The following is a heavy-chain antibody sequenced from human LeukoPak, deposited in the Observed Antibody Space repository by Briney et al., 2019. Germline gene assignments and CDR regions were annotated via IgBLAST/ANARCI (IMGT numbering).Heavy chain of an antibody. V-gene: IGHV3-30*02. CDR2: IQNDGGNK. CDR3: AKDEIQGVVGAGPGY. D-gene: IGHD1-26*01. J-gene: IGHJ4*02. Sequence: TWGSLRLSCAASGFTFSDYGIHWVRQAPGKGLEWVAFIQNDGGNKYYADSVKGRFTISRDNSKNTLYLHMNSLRPEDTAVYHCAKDEIQGVVGAGPGYWGQGTLVTVSS. CDR1: GFTFSDYG.